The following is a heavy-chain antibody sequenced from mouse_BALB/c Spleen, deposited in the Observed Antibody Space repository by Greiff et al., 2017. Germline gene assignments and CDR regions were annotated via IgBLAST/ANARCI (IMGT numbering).Heavy chain of an antibody. Sequence: EVKVVDSGGGLVQPGGSRKLSCAASGFTFSSFGMHWVRQAPEKGLEWVAYISSGSSTIYYADTVKGRFTISRNNPKNTLFLQMTSLRSEDTAMYYCARRGYGSSLHAMDYWGQGTSVTVSS. CDR3: ARRGYGSSLHAMDY. D-gene: IGHD1-1*01. CDR1: GFTFSSFG. V-gene: IGHV5-17*02. J-gene: IGHJ4*01. CDR2: ISSGSSTI.